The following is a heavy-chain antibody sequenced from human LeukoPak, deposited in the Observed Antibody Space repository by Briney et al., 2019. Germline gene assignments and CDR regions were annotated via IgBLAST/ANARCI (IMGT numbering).Heavy chain of an antibody. Sequence: SETLSLTSTVSGGSISSYYWSWIRQPPGKGLEWIGYIYDSGSTNYNPSLKSRVTISVDTSQNQFSLKLSSVTAADTAVYYCARDGGVDCSSTSCYLGYWGQGTLVTVSS. CDR2: IYDSGST. CDR1: GGSISSYY. J-gene: IGHJ4*02. CDR3: ARDGGVDCSSTSCYLGY. V-gene: IGHV4-59*01. D-gene: IGHD2-2*01.